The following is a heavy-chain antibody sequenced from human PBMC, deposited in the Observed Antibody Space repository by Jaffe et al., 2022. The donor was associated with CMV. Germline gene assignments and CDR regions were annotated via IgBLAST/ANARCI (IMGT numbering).Heavy chain of an antibody. J-gene: IGHJ6*03. V-gene: IGHV3-73*01. Sequence: EVQLVESGGGLVQPGGSLKLSCAASGFTFSGSAMHWVRQASGKGLEWVGRIRSKANSYATAYAASVKGRFTISRDDSKNTAYLQMNSLKTEDTAVYYCTKPRQGHYYMDVWGKGTTVTVSS. CDR2: IRSKANSYAT. CDR1: GFTFSGSA. CDR3: TKPRQGHYYMDV.